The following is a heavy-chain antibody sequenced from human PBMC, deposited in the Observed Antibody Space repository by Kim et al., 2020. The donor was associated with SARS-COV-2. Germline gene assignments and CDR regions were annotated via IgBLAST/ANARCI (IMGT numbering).Heavy chain of an antibody. CDR1: GYTFSAYY. CDR2: INLKRGGT. J-gene: IGHJ2*01. D-gene: IGHD6-25*01. CDR3: ARDSGRPVHFWYYDL. Sequence: ASVKVSCKATGYTFSAYYLHWVRQAPGQGPEWMGMINLKRGGTEKARRFQDRVTMTRDMSISTIFMEVTGLTSDDTATYYCARDSGRPVHFWYYDLWGRGTLVTVSS. V-gene: IGHV1-2*02.